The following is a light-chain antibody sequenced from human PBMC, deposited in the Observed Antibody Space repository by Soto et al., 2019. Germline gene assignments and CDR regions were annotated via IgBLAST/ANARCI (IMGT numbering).Light chain of an antibody. Sequence: QSALTQPASVSGSPGQSITISCTGTSSDVGGYNSVSWFQQHPSKAPKLIIYEVSHRPSGVSIRFSGSKSGNTASLTISGLQAEDEADSYCNSYRHSTTLVFGTGTKVTVL. CDR3: NSYRHSTTLV. V-gene: IGLV2-14*01. J-gene: IGLJ1*01. CDR2: EVS. CDR1: SSDVGGYNS.